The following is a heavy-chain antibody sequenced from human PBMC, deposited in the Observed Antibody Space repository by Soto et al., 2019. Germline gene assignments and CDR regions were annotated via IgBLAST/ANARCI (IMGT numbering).Heavy chain of an antibody. CDR3: ARGRLRLGELRGYYYYGMDV. CDR1: GGSFSGYY. V-gene: IGHV4-34*01. CDR2: INHSGST. D-gene: IGHD3-16*01. Sequence: SETLSLTCAVYGGSFSGYYWSWIRQPPGKGLEWIGEINHSGSTNYNPSLKSRVTISVDTSKNQFSLKLSSVTAADTAVYYCARGRLRLGELRGYYYYGMDVWGQGTTVTVSS. J-gene: IGHJ6*02.